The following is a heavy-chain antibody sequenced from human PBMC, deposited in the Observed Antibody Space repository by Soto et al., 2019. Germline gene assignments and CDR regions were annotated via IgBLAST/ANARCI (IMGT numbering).Heavy chain of an antibody. V-gene: IGHV3-48*01. J-gene: IGHJ3*02. D-gene: IGHD2-8*01. CDR2: IGGSYSIK. CDR3: ARDQWYAFDI. Sequence: PGGSLRLSCAASGFTFTSYSMNWVRQAPGKGLERVAYIGGSYSIKYYGESVKGRFTISRDNAMESLYLQMNCLRTEDTAVYYCARDQWYAFDIWGQGTMVTVS. CDR1: GFTFTSYS.